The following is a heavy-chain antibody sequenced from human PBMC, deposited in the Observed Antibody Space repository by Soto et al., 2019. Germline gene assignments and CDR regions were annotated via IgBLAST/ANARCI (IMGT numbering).Heavy chain of an antibody. V-gene: IGHV3-48*01. J-gene: IGHJ4*02. CDR2: ISSSSSTI. D-gene: IGHD3-16*01. CDR1: GFTFSSYS. CDR3: ARDAFGGVYY. Sequence: EVQLVESGGGLVQPGGSLRLSCAASGFTFSSYSMNWVRQAPGKGLEWVSYISSSSSTIYYADSVKGRFTISRDNAKNSLYLQMTSLRAEDTAVYYCARDAFGGVYYWGQGTLVTVSS.